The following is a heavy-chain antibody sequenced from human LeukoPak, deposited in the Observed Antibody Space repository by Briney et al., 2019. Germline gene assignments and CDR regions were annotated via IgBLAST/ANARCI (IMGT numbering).Heavy chain of an antibody. CDR1: GGSISSYY. V-gene: IGHV4-4*07. CDR2: IYTSGST. Sequence: SETLSLTCTVSGGSISSYYWSWIRQPAGKGLEWIGRIYTSGSTNYNPSLKSRVTMSVDTSKNQFSLKLSSVTAADTAVYYCARDYHYYDSSGYSSPVYGMDVWGQGTTVTVSS. J-gene: IGHJ6*02. CDR3: ARDYHYYDSSGYSSPVYGMDV. D-gene: IGHD3-22*01.